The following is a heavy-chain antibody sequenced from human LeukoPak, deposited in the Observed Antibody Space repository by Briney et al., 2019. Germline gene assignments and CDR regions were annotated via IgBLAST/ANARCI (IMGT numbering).Heavy chain of an antibody. D-gene: IGHD2-21*01. CDR2: IYYSGST. CDR1: GGSISSGGYY. J-gene: IGHJ6*02. V-gene: IGHV4-31*03. Sequence: SETLSLTCTVSGGSISSGGYYWSWIRQHLGKGLEWIGYIYYSGSTYYNPSLKSRVTISVDTSKNQFSLKLSSVTAADTAIYYCAKPNGNVVAVPMDVWGRGTTVTVSS. CDR3: AKPNGNVVAVPMDV.